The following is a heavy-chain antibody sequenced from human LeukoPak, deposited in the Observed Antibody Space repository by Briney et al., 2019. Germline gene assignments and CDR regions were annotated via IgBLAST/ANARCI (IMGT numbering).Heavy chain of an antibody. D-gene: IGHD2-2*01. CDR3: ARDRCSSTSCPDDAFDI. CDR2: IYHSGST. J-gene: IGHJ3*02. CDR1: GYSISSGYY. Sequence: SETLSLTCAVSGYSISSGYYWGWIRQPPGKGLEWIGSIYHSGSTYYNPSLKSRVTISVDTSKNQFSLKLSSVAAADTAVYYCARDRCSSTSCPDDAFDIWGQGTLVTVSS. V-gene: IGHV4-38-2*02.